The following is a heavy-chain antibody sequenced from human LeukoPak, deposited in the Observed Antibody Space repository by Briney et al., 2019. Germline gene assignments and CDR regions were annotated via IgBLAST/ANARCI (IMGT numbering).Heavy chain of an antibody. J-gene: IGHJ4*02. CDR2: IYHSGST. D-gene: IGHD2/OR15-2a*01. Sequence: SETLSLTCTVSGYSISSGYYWGWIRQPPGKGLEWIGSIYHSGSTYYNPSLKSRVTFSVDTSKNQFSLKLSSVTAADTAVYSCASDTFSLIAYWGQGNLVTISS. CDR1: GYSISSGYY. V-gene: IGHV4-38-2*02. CDR3: ASDTFSLIAY.